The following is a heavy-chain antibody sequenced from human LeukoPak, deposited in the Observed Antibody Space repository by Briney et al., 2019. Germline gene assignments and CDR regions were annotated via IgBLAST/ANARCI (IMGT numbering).Heavy chain of an antibody. D-gene: IGHD3-10*01. CDR3: AFLWFGEFGMDV. CDR2: ISSSGSTI. CDR1: GFTFSSYE. V-gene: IGHV3-48*03. Sequence: PGGSLRLSCAASGFTFSSYEMNWVRQAPGKGLEWVSYISSSGSTIYYADSVKGRFTISRDNAKNSLYLQMNSLRAEDTAVYYCAFLWFGEFGMDVWGKGTTVTVSS. J-gene: IGHJ6*04.